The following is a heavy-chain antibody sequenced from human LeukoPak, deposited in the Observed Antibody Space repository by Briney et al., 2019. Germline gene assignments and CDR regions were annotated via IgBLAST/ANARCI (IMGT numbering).Heavy chain of an antibody. V-gene: IGHV3-21*01. J-gene: IGHJ4*02. CDR2: ISSSSSYI. D-gene: IGHD3-22*01. Sequence: GGSLRLSCAASGFTFSSYSMNWVCQAPGKGLEWVSSISSSSSYIYYADSVKGRFTISRDNAKNSLYLQMNSLRAEDTAVYYCARDLVAYYYDSSGSYWGQGTLVTVSS. CDR3: ARDLVAYYYDSSGSY. CDR1: GFTFSSYS.